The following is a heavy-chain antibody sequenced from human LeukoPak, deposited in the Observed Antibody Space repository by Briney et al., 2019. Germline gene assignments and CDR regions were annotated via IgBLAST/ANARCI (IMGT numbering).Heavy chain of an antibody. CDR1: GGSISSYY. V-gene: IGHV4-59*01. Sequence: SETLSLTCTVSGGSISSYYWSWIRQPPGKGLEWIGYIYYSGSTNYNSSLKSRVTISVDTSKNQFSLKLSSVTAADTAVYYCARLTTAAAGSNFDYWGQGTLVTVSS. J-gene: IGHJ4*02. CDR2: IYYSGST. CDR3: ARLTTAAAGSNFDY. D-gene: IGHD6-13*01.